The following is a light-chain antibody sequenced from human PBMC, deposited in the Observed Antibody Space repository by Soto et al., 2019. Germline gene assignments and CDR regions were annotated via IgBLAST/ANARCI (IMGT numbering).Light chain of an antibody. J-gene: IGLJ1*01. CDR1: SSDIGGYDY. CDR3: CSYTRTSNHYF. CDR2: EVR. V-gene: IGLV2-14*01. Sequence: STLTQPASVSGSPGQSITISCTGTSSDIGGYDYVSWYQQRPGKAPNLMIYEVRYRPSWASNRFSGSKSGNTTSLTISGLQAKDEAVYYCCSYTRTSNHYFFGSGTKVTVL.